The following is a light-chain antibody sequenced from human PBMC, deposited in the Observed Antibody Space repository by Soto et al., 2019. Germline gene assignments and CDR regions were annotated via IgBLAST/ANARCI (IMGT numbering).Light chain of an antibody. CDR1: QSIRSSY. Sequence: EIVLTQSPATLSLSPGDIATLSCGASQSIRSSYVAWYQQKAGLAPRLLIYDGSSRASGIPDRFSGSGSGTDFTLTIGRLEPEDFAVYYCQQYDNSAPLSFGGGTKVEMK. V-gene: IGKV3D-20*01. CDR3: QQYDNSAPLS. CDR2: DGS. J-gene: IGKJ4*01.